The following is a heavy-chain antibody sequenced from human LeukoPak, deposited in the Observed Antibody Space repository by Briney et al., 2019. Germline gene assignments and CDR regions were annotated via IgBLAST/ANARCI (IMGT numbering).Heavy chain of an antibody. CDR3: ASAYCGGDCYSNWFDP. J-gene: IGHJ5*02. D-gene: IGHD2-21*02. V-gene: IGHV1-69*04. CDR1: GGTFSSYA. CDR2: IIPIFGIA. Sequence: SVRVSCKASGGTFSSYAISWVRQAPGQGLEWMGRIIPIFGIANYAQKFQGRVTITADKSTSTAYMELSSLRSEDTAVYYCASAYCGGDCYSNWFDPWGQGTLVTVSS.